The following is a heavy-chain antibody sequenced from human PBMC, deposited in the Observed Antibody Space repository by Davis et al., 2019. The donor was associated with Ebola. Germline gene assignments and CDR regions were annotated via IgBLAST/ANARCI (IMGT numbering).Heavy chain of an antibody. CDR3: ARSYYDFWSGYSSFDY. V-gene: IGHV4-34*01. D-gene: IGHD3-3*01. CDR2: INHSGST. Sequence: MPSETLSLTCAVYGGSFSGYYWSWIRQPPGKGLEWIGEINHSGSTNYNPSLKSRVTISVDTSKNQFSLELSSVTAADTAVYYCARSYYDFWSGYSSFDYWGQGTLVTVSS. CDR1: GGSFSGYY. J-gene: IGHJ4*02.